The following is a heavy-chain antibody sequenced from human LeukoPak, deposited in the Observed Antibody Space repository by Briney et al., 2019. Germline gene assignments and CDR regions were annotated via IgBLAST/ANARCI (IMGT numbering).Heavy chain of an antibody. V-gene: IGHV3-9*01. J-gene: IGHJ5*02. Sequence: GGSLRLSCAASRFTFDDYAMHWVRQAPGKGLEWVSSITWNSDPIVYADSVKGRFTVSRDNAKNSLYLRMNSLRLEDTALYYCAKGKFGELSYVFDNWGQGTLVTVSS. CDR3: AKGKFGELSYVFDN. D-gene: IGHD3-10*01. CDR1: RFTFDDYA. CDR2: ITWNSDPI.